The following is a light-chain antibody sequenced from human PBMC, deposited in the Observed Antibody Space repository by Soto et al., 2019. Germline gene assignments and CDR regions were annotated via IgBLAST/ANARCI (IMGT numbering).Light chain of an antibody. CDR2: SAS. J-gene: IGKJ1*01. CDR3: QLSYNAWT. CDR1: QRIGTF. V-gene: IGKV1-39*01. Sequence: DIQVTQSPSSLSASVGDSVTITCRTSQRIGTFLNWYQQGQGRAPNLLIYSASTLQSGVPSRFNAGGSGTDFTLTITSLQPEDSATYYCQLSYNAWTFGQGTKVDIK.